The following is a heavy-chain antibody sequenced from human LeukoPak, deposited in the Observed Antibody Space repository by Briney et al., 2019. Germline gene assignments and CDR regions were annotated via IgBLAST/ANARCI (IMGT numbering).Heavy chain of an antibody. J-gene: IGHJ3*02. D-gene: IGHD2-2*01. CDR2: INPSGGST. Sequence: ASVKVSCKTSGYTFTSYYMHWVRQAPGQGLEWMGIINPSGGSTSYAQKFQGRVTMTRDTSTSTVYMELSSLRSEDTAVYYCARAMLNDAFDIWGQGTMVTVSS. CDR3: ARAMLNDAFDI. CDR1: GYTFTSYY. V-gene: IGHV1-46*01.